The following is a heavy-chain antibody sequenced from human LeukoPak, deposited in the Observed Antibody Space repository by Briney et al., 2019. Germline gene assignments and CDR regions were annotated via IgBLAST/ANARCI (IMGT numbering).Heavy chain of an antibody. CDR1: GFTFSSYA. CDR2: ISGSGGST. V-gene: IGHV3-23*01. J-gene: IGHJ4*02. Sequence: GGSLRLSCAASGFTFSSYAMSWVRQAPGKGLEWVSAISGSGGSTYYADSVKGRFTISRDNSKNTLYLQMNSLRAEDTAVYYCAKVNSVYCSSTSCPRYFDYWGQGTLVTVSS. CDR3: AKVNSVYCSSTSCPRYFDY. D-gene: IGHD2-2*01.